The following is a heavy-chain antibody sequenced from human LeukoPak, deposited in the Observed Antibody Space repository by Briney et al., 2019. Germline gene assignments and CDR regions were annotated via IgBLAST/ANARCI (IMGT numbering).Heavy chain of an antibody. Sequence: GGSLRLSCAASGFTFRSYSMNWVRQAPGKGLEWVSSISSGSSYIYYADSVKGRFTISRDNARNSLYLQMNSLRAEDTAVYYCARDSYSLYWGQGTPVTVSS. CDR3: ARDSYSLY. CDR2: ISSGSSYI. CDR1: GFTFRSYS. V-gene: IGHV3-21*01. D-gene: IGHD2-21*01. J-gene: IGHJ4*02.